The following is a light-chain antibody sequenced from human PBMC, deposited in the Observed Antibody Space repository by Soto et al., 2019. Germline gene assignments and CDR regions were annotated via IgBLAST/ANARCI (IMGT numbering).Light chain of an antibody. Sequence: DIQMTQSPSTLSASEGDRVTISCRASQSVSIWLAWYQQKPGRAPKLLIYKSSILESGVPPRFSGSGSGTEFTLTISSLQPDDFATYYCQQYNSYSFGQGTKVDIK. CDR2: KSS. CDR3: QQYNSYS. CDR1: QSVSIW. J-gene: IGKJ1*01. V-gene: IGKV1-5*03.